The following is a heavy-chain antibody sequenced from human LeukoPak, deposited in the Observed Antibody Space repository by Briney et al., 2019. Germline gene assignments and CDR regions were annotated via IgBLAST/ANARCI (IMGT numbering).Heavy chain of an antibody. V-gene: IGHV1-18*01. CDR1: GYTFTSYG. Sequence: ASVKVSCKASGYTFTSYGISWVRQAPGQGLEWMGWISAYNGNTNYAQKLQGRVTMTTDTSTSTAYMELRSLRSDDTAVYYCARVHIPDCTNGVCYTSLYFDYWGQGTLVTVSS. CDR2: ISAYNGNT. CDR3: ARVHIPDCTNGVCYTSLYFDY. J-gene: IGHJ4*02. D-gene: IGHD2-8*01.